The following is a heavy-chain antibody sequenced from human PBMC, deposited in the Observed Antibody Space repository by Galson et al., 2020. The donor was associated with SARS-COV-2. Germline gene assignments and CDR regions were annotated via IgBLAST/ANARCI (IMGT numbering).Heavy chain of an antibody. CDR2: IKSGGDT. J-gene: IGHJ6*03. Sequence: SETLSLTCAVYGGSFSGYSWTWIRQAPGKGLEWIGEIKSGGDTKYSPSLGSRVTLSVDTSRNQFSLTLTSVSAADTALYFCARGRQGVVPSPVLGLGPFYSYYYMDVWGKGTTVTVSS. CDR1: GGSFSGYS. V-gene: IGHV4-34*01. D-gene: IGHD3-16*01. CDR3: ARGRQGVVPSPVLGLGPFYSYYYMDV.